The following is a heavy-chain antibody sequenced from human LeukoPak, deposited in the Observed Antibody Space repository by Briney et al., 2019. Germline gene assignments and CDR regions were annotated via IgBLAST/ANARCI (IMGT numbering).Heavy chain of an antibody. CDR2: INHSGST. V-gene: IGHV4-34*01. Sequence: SETLSLTCAVYGGSFSGYYWSWIRQPPGKGLEWIGVINHSGSTNYNPSLKSRVTISVDTSKNQFSLKLSSVTAADTAVYYCARNPRITTIFGVVIINWFDPWGQGTLVTVSS. D-gene: IGHD3-3*01. CDR3: ARNPRITTIFGVVIINWFDP. CDR1: GGSFSGYY. J-gene: IGHJ5*02.